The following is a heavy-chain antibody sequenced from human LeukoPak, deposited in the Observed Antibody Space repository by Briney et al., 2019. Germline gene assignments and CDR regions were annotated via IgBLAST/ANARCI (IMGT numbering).Heavy chain of an antibody. V-gene: IGHV1-8*01. CDR3: ARGWIVDRFTFGY. D-gene: IGHD3-22*01. CDR2: MNPNSGDT. Sequence: GASVKVSCKASGYTFTSYDINWVRQAAGQGLEWMGWMNPNSGDTGHAQKFQGRVTMTRNTSINTAYMELSSLRSEDTAVYYCARGWIVDRFTFGYWGQGTLVTVSS. CDR1: GYTFTSYD. J-gene: IGHJ4*02.